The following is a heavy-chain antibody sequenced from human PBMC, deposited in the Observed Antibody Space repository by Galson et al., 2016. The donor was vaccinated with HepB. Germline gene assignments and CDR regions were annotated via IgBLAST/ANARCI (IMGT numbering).Heavy chain of an antibody. CDR3: ARDRGFDEDTFDM. Sequence: SVKVSCKASGYSFSTFGISWVRQAPGQGLEWMGWIGAFNGETNYAEKFQGRVTMTTDTSTSTAYMELRRLRPDDTAVYYCARDRGFDEDTFDMWGQGTLVTVSS. CDR2: IGAFNGET. V-gene: IGHV1-18*01. D-gene: IGHD3-10*01. CDR1: GYSFSTFG. J-gene: IGHJ4*02.